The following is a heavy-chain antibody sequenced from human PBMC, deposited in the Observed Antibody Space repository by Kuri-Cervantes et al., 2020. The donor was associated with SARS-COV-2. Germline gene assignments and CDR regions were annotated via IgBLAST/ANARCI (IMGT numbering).Heavy chain of an antibody. D-gene: IGHD3-16*02. CDR3: QSFGGVIVQN. CDR1: GFTFSSYA. CDR2: ISYDGSNK. V-gene: IGHV3-30-3*01. J-gene: IGHJ4*02. Sequence: GESLKISCAASGFTFSSYAMHWVRQAPGKGLECVAVISYDGSNKYYADSVKGRFTISRDNSKNTLYLQMNSLRAEDTAVYYCQSFGGVIVQNWGQGTLVTVSS.